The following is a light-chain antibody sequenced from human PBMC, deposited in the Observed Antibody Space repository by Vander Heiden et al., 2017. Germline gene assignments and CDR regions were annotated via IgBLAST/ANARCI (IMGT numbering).Light chain of an antibody. V-gene: IGKV3-20*01. CDR1: QSVSSSY. J-gene: IGKJ4*01. CDR2: GAS. CDR3: QQYYRSPLT. Sequence: EIVLTQSPDTLSLSPGERATLSCRSTQSVSSSYLAWYQQKPGQSPRLLIYGASSRDGGIPDRFSGSGSGTDFALTISRLEPEDFAVYFCQQYYRSPLTFGGGTKVEIK.